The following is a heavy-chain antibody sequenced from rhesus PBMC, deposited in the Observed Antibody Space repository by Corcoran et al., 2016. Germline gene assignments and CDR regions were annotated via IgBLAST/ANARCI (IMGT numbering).Heavy chain of an antibody. V-gene: IGHV4-122*02. J-gene: IGHJ6*01. CDR1: GGSISSSYYY. D-gene: IGHD4-23*01. CDR3: ARDRAHEYSNSYGLDS. Sequence: QVQLQESGPGLVKPSETLFLTCAVSGGSISSSYYYWSWIRQALGKGLKWIGFISYSGGTGYHPSLKSRVTLSRDTSKNQFSLQLSSVTAADTAVYYCARDRAHEYSNSYGLDSWGQGVVVTVSS. CDR2: ISYSGGT.